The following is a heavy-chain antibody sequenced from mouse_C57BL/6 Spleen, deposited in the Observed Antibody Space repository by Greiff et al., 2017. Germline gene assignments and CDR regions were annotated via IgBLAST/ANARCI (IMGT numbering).Heavy chain of an antibody. J-gene: IGHJ4*01. Sequence: EVKLMESEGGLVQPGSSMKLSCTASGFTFSDYYMAWVRQVPEKGLEWVANINYDGSSTYYLDSLKSRFIISRDNAKNILYLQMSSLKSEDTATYYCARELKYYFDYWGQGTSVTVSS. CDR1: GFTFSDYY. V-gene: IGHV5-16*01. CDR3: ARELKYYFDY. D-gene: IGHD1-3*01. CDR2: INYDGSST.